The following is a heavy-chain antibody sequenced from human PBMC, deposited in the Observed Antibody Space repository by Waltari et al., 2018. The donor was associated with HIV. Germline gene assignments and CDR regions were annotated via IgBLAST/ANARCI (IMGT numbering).Heavy chain of an antibody. CDR2: IRGGGET. J-gene: IGHJ3*01. CDR3: VKDSGRAADVFDL. V-gene: IGHV3-23*01. CDR1: GFIFTDFA. Sequence: SLRLSCAASGFIFTDFAMDWVRQAPGKGLEWVSAIRGGGETFYADSVKGRFTISRDNSKNTLYLQMNSLRADDAAVYYCVKDSGRAADVFDLWGQGTMVTVSS. D-gene: IGHD3-10*01.